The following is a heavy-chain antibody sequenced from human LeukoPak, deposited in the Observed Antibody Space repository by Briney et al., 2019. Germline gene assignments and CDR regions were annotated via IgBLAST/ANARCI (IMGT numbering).Heavy chain of an antibody. D-gene: IGHD1-26*01. J-gene: IGHJ4*02. CDR2: FDPEDGEP. V-gene: IGHV1-24*01. CDR3: ATADKWEPLDY. Sequence: GASVKVSCKASGNSLSETSIHWVRQAPGQWLEWMGGFDPEDGEPIFAQRFQGRFSMTEDTSADTAYMELSSLRPEDTAVYYCATADKWEPLDYWGQGTLVTVSS. CDR1: GNSLSETS.